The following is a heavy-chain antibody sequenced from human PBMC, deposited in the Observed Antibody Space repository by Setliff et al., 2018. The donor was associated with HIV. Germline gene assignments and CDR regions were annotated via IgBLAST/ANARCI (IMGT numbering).Heavy chain of an antibody. Sequence: KASETLSLTCTVSDGSVTSYYWSWIRQSPEKGLEWIGYIYHTGITKYNPSLTSRLSTSIDTSKNQFSLSLTSVTAADTAVYYCARGSWKDGAHGHFFDYWGQGTLVTVSS. J-gene: IGHJ4*02. CDR1: DGSVTSYY. CDR2: IYHTGIT. CDR3: ARGSWKDGAHGHFFDY. V-gene: IGHV4-59*02. D-gene: IGHD1-1*01.